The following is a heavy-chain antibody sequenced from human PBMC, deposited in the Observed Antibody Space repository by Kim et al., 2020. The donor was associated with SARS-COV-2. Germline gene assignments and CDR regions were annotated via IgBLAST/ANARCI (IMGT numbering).Heavy chain of an antibody. CDR3: ARGITISHYYYGMDV. Sequence: SVKGRFTISRDNSKNTLYLQMNSLRAEDTAVYYCARGITISHYYYGMDVWGQGTTVTVSS. J-gene: IGHJ6*02. V-gene: IGHV3-30*07. D-gene: IGHD3-9*01.